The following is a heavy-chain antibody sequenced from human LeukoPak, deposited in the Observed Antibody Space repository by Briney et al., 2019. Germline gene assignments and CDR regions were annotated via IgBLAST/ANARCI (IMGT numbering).Heavy chain of an antibody. D-gene: IGHD2-2*01. CDR1: GGSISTYY. CDR3: ARLPRYCGTTNCYLHYFDS. CDR2: IYYSGST. V-gene: IGHV4-59*08. J-gene: IGHJ4*02. Sequence: SETLSLTCTVSGGSISTYYWSWIRQSPGKGLEYIGYIYYSGSTNYNPSLKSRVTISVDTSKNQFSLRLTSVTAADTAVYYCARLPRYCGTTNCYLHYFDSWGQGTLVTVSS.